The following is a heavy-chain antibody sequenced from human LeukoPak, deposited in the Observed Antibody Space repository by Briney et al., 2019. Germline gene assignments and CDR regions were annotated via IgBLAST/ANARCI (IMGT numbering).Heavy chain of an antibody. J-gene: IGHJ2*01. Sequence: SETLSLTCTVSGGSINNYFWSCIRQPPGKGLEWIGYIYYSGSTNYNPSLKSRLTMSVHTSKNQFSLKLSSVTAADTAVYYCARFRLLGTGLADWHFDLWGRGTLVTVSS. CDR1: GGSINNYF. CDR2: IYYSGST. V-gene: IGHV4-59*08. CDR3: ARFRLLGTGLADWHFDL. D-gene: IGHD7-27*01.